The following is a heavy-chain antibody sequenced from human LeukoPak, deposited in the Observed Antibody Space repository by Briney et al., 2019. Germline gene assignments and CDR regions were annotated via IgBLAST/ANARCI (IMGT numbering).Heavy chain of an antibody. V-gene: IGHV3-7*01. Sequence: GGSLRLSCAASGLTFSRSWMSWVRQAPGKGLECVANINQDGSEKYYVESVKGRFTISGDKAKNSLYLQMNSLRVEDTAVYYCARDYKYAFDNWGQGTLVTVSS. D-gene: IGHD5-24*01. J-gene: IGHJ4*02. CDR2: INQDGSEK. CDR1: GLTFSRSW. CDR3: ARDYKYAFDN.